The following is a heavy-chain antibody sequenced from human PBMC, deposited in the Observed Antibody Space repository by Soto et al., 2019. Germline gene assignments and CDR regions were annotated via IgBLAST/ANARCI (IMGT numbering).Heavy chain of an antibody. CDR1: GFTFTTYG. J-gene: IGHJ4*02. CDR2: ISGSGNTT. V-gene: IGHV3-23*01. D-gene: IGHD2-21*02. Sequence: QTGGSLRLSCAASGFTFTTYGMTWVRQAPGKGPEWVSAISGSGNTTYYADSMKGRFTISRDNSKNTLYLQMSSLRAEDTAVYYCAKVRDWRWEFDCWGQGTLVTVSS. CDR3: AKVRDWRWEFDC.